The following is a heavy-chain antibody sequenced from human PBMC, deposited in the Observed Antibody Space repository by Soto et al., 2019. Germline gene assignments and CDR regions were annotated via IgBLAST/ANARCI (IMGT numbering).Heavy chain of an antibody. D-gene: IGHD2-2*01. CDR1: GGTFSSYA. V-gene: IGHV1-69*13. CDR2: IIPIFGTA. J-gene: IGHJ6*02. Sequence: GASVKVSCKASGGTFSSYAISWVRQAPGQGLEWMGGIIPIFGTANYAQKFQGRVTITADESTSTAYMELSSLRSEDTAVYYCARFSLPAAMFGGYSGDDYYYYYGMDVWGQGTTVTVSS. CDR3: ARFSLPAAMFGGYSGDDYYYYYGMDV.